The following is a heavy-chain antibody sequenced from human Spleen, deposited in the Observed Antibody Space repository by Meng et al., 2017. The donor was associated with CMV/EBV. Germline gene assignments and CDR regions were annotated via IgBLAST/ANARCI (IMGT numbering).Heavy chain of an antibody. J-gene: IGHJ4*02. V-gene: IGHV1-69*05. CDR3: ARDPFSGYGSGSYLRDY. Sequence: SVKVSCKASGGTFSSYAISWVRQAPGQGLEWMGGIIPIFGTANYAQKFQGRVTITTDESTSTAYMELSSLRSEDTAVYYCARDPFSGYGSGSYLRDYWGQGTLVTVSS. CDR1: GGTFSSYA. CDR2: IIPIFGTA. D-gene: IGHD3-10*01.